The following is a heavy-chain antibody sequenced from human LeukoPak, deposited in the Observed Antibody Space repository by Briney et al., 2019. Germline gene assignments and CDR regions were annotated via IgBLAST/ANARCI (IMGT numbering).Heavy chain of an antibody. CDR3: ARQYYDSSGYRSDAFDI. CDR1: GGSISSYY. Sequence: SETLSLTCTVSGGSISSYYWSWIRQPPGKGLEWIGYIYYSGSTNCNPSLKSRVTISVDTSKNQFSLKLSSVTAADTAVYYCARQYYDSSGYRSDAFDIWGQGTMVTVSS. V-gene: IGHV4-59*01. CDR2: IYYSGST. J-gene: IGHJ3*02. D-gene: IGHD3-22*01.